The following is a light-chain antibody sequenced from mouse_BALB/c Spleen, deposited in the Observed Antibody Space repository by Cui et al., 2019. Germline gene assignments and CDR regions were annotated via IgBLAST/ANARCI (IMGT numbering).Light chain of an antibody. V-gene: IGKV12-41*01. CDR1: GNSHNY. J-gene: IGKJ2*01. CDR2: NAK. CDR3: QHFWSTPYT. Sequence: DIQMTQSPASLPASVGETVTIPCRASGNSHNYLAWYKQKQGKYPQLLVYNAKTLADGVPSRFSGSGSGTQYSLKSNSLQPEDFGSYYCQHFWSTPYTFGGGTKLEIK.